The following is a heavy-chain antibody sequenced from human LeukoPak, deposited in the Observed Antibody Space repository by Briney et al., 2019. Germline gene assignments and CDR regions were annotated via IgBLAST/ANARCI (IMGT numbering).Heavy chain of an antibody. J-gene: IGHJ6*02. Sequence: ASVKVSCKASGYTFTSYAMNWVRQAPGQGLEWMGWINTNTGNPTYAQGFTGRFVFSLDTSVSTAYLQISSLKAEDTAVYYCARDGPESYYDFWSGYSYYYYGMDVWGQGTTVTVSS. CDR1: GYTFTSYA. D-gene: IGHD3-3*01. V-gene: IGHV7-4-1*02. CDR2: INTNTGNP. CDR3: ARDGPESYYDFWSGYSYYYYGMDV.